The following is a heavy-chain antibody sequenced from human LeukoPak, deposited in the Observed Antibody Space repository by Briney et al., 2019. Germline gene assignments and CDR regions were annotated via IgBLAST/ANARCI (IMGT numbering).Heavy chain of an antibody. CDR2: IYSGGST. V-gene: IGHV3-53*01. CDR1: GFTVSSNH. J-gene: IGHJ4*02. D-gene: IGHD1-1*01. CDR3: ARGPAGYN. Sequence: GGSLRLSCAASGFTVSSNHMSWVRQAPGKGLEWVSVIYSGGSTDYADSVTGRFTISRDNLKNTLYLQMNTRRAEDTAVYYCARGPAGYNWGQGTLVTVSS.